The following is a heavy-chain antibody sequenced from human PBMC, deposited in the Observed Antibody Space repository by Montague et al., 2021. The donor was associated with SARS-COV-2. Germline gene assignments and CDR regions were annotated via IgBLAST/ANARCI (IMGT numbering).Heavy chain of an antibody. D-gene: IGHD1-26*01. Sequence: CASSGDSVSINSATWHWNRQSPSRRCEWLGRTYYRSRWSNDYAVXVRSRIIINPDTSTNQFSLQLSSVTPEDTAVYFCARERWAVGVSFDYWGQGTLVTVSS. CDR2: TYYRSRWSN. J-gene: IGHJ4*02. CDR3: ARERWAVGVSFDY. CDR1: GDSVSINSAT. V-gene: IGHV6-1*01.